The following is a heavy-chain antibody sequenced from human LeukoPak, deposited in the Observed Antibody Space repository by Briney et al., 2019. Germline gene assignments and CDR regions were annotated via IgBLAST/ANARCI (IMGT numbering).Heavy chain of an antibody. CDR2: IKPDGSEK. CDR3: ARESSGYYSTGY. J-gene: IGHJ4*02. V-gene: IGHV3-7*01. Sequence: TGGSLRLSCAASGFTFSSYWKSWVRQAPGKGLEWVANIKPDGSEKYYVDSVKGRFTISRDNAKNSLDLQTNSLRAEDTAVYYCARESSGYYSTGYWGQGTLVTVSS. CDR1: GFTFSSYW. D-gene: IGHD3-22*01.